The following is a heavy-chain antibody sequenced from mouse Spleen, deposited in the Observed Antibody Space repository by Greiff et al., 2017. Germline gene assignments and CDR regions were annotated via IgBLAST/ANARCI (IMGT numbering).Heavy chain of an antibody. D-gene: IGHD2-10*02. V-gene: IGHV5-6*01. Sequence: VQLKQSGGDLVKPGGSLKLSCAASGFTFSSYGMSWVRQTPDKRLEWVATISSGGSYTYYPDSVKGRFTISRDNAKNTLYLQMSSLKSEDTAMYYCARHSMYGNFPNWAFDVWGAGTTVTVSS. CDR1: GFTFSSYG. CDR2: ISSGGSYT. J-gene: IGHJ1*01. CDR3: ARHSMYGNFPNWAFDV.